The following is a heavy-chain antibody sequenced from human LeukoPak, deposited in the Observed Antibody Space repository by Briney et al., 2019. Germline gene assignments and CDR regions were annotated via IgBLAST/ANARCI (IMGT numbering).Heavy chain of an antibody. V-gene: IGHV3-23*01. CDR1: GFTFSSYA. D-gene: IGHD6-19*01. Sequence: GGSLRLSCAASGFTFSSYAMSWVRQAPGKGLEWVSSISGSGDSTYYADSVKGRFTISRDNSKNTLYLQMNSLRADDTAVYYCAKGTGSGWYDAFDCWGQGTMVTISS. J-gene: IGHJ3*01. CDR2: ISGSGDST. CDR3: AKGTGSGWYDAFDC.